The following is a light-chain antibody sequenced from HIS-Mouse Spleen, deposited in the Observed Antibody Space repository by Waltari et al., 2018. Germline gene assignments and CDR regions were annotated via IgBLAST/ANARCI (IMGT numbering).Light chain of an antibody. Sequence: DIQMTQSPSSLSASVGDRVTITCQASQDISNYLNRYQQKPGKAPKLLIYDASNLETGVPSRFSGSGSGTEFTFTISSLQPEDIATYYCEQYDNLPPYTFGQGTKLEIK. CDR2: DAS. CDR1: QDISNY. CDR3: EQYDNLPPYT. J-gene: IGKJ2*01. V-gene: IGKV1-33*01.